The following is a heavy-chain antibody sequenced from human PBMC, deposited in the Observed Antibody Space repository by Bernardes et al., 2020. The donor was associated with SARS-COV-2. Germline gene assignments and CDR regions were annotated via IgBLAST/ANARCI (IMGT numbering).Heavy chain of an antibody. Sequence: ASMKVSCKASGYTFTSYGISWVRQAPGQGLEWMGWISAYNGNTNYAQKLQGRVTMTTDTSTSTAYMELRSLRSDDTAVYYCARDQYSSSWYGSKIVDYWGQRTLITVSS. V-gene: IGHV1-18*01. J-gene: IGHJ4*02. D-gene: IGHD6-13*01. CDR1: GYTFTSYG. CDR2: ISAYNGNT. CDR3: ARDQYSSSWYGSKIVDY.